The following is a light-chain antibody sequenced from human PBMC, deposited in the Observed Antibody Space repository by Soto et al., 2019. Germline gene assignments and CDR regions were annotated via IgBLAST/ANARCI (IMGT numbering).Light chain of an antibody. CDR2: GES. J-gene: IGKJ1*01. Sequence: ESVLTQSPGTLSLSPGERATLSCRASQSVSSSYLAWYQQKPGQAPKLLIYGESSRATGLPDRFSGSGSGTDFTLTISRLGPEDFAVYYCQQYGSSLWTFGQGTKVEIK. CDR1: QSVSSSY. CDR3: QQYGSSLWT. V-gene: IGKV3-20*01.